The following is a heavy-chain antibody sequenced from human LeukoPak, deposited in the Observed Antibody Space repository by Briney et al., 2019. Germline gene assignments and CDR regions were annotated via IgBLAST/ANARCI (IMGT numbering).Heavy chain of an antibody. V-gene: IGHV6-1*01. Sequence: PSQTLSLTCAISGDSVSSNSAAWNWIRQSPSRGLEWLGRTYYRSKWYNDYAVSVKSRITINPDTSKNQFSLQLNSVTPEDTAVCYCARAGHSGYDYLYYYYGMDVLGQGTTVTVSS. CDR1: GDSVSSNSAA. CDR3: ARAGHSGYDYLYYYYGMDV. J-gene: IGHJ6*02. CDR2: TYYRSKWYN. D-gene: IGHD5-12*01.